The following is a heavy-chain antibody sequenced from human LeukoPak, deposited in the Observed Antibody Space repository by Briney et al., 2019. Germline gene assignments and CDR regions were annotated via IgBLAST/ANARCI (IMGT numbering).Heavy chain of an antibody. V-gene: IGHV4-39*01. CDR3: ARPRYNWNSYFDD. Sequence: SETLSLTCTVSRGSISSIGYYWGWIRQPPGKGLEWIGTIYYGGSTYYNPSLKSRVTISIGPAENQFPLKLTSVTAADTAVYYCARPRYNWNSYFDDWSQGTLVTVSS. J-gene: IGHJ4*02. D-gene: IGHD1-7*01. CDR1: RGSISSIGYY. CDR2: IYYGGST.